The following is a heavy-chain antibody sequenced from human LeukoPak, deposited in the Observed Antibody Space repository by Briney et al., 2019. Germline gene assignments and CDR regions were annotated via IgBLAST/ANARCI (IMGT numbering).Heavy chain of an antibody. CDR2: TYYRSKCYN. Sequence: QTLSLTCAISGDSVSSNRASWTWIRQSPSRGLEWLGRTYYRSKCYNDYAVSLKSRISINPDTSKNQFSLQLNSVTPEDTAVYYCSRSDGASDFDYWGQGTLVTVSS. CDR3: SRSDGASDFDY. J-gene: IGHJ4*02. D-gene: IGHD5-24*01. V-gene: IGHV6-1*01. CDR1: GDSVSSNRAS.